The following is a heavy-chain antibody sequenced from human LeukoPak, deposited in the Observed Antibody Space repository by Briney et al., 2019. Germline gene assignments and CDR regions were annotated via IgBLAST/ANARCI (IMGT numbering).Heavy chain of an antibody. V-gene: IGHV1-18*01. CDR1: GYTFTSYG. J-gene: IGHJ4*02. CDR2: ISAYNGNT. D-gene: IGHD3-22*01. Sequence: ASAKVSCTASGYTFTSYGISWVRQAPGQGLEWMGWISAYNGNTNYAQKLQGRVTMTTDTSTSTAYMELRSLRSDDTAVYYCARHYYDSSGPRFDYWGQGTLVTVSS. CDR3: ARHYYDSSGPRFDY.